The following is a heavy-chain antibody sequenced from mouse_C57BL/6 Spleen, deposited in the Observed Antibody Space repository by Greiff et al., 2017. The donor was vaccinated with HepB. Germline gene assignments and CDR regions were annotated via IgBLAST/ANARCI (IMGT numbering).Heavy chain of an antibody. J-gene: IGHJ2*01. CDR1: GFSLTSYG. Sequence: VQLQESGPGLVQPSQSLSITCTVSGFSLTSYGVHWVRQSPGKGLEWLGVIWSGGSTDDNAAFISRLSISKDNSKSQVFFKMNSLQADDTAIYYCARTIYYYGSFDYWGQGTTLTVSS. CDR2: IWSGGST. D-gene: IGHD1-1*01. CDR3: ARTIYYYGSFDY. V-gene: IGHV2-2*01.